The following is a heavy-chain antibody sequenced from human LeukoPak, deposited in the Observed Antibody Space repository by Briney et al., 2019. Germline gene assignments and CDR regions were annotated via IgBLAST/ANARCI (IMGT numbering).Heavy chain of an antibody. D-gene: IGHD4/OR15-4a*01. CDR3: AREDTFMVATDY. V-gene: IGHV3-21*01. CDR2: ISSSSIYI. Sequence: GGSLRLSCAASGFTFSSYWMSWVRQAPGKGLEWVSSISSSSIYIYYADSVKGRFTISRDNAKNSLYLQMNSLRVEDTAVYYCAREDTFMVATDYWGQGTLVTVSS. CDR1: GFTFSSYW. J-gene: IGHJ4*02.